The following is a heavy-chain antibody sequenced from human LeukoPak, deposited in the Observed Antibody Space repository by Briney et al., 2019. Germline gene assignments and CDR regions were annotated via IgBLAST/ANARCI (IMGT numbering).Heavy chain of an antibody. CDR1: GGSFSSYY. Sequence: SETLSLPCTVSGGSFSSYYWSWIRQPPGKGLEWIGYIYYSGRNNYNPSLKSRVTISVDTSKNQFSLKLSSVTAADTAVYYCARDVTGTTLAFDIWGQGTMVTVSS. D-gene: IGHD1-7*01. J-gene: IGHJ3*02. CDR3: ARDVTGTTLAFDI. CDR2: IYYSGRN. V-gene: IGHV4-59*01.